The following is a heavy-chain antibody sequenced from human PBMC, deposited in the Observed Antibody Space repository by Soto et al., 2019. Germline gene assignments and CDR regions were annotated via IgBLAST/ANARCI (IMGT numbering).Heavy chain of an antibody. V-gene: IGHV4-30-2*01. D-gene: IGHD2-21*01. Sequence: PSETVSLTCAVSGGSISSGGYSWSWILQPPGKGLEWIGYIYHSGSTYYNPSLKSRVTISVDRSKNQFSLKLSSMTAADTAVYYCARHLRRGPIVKGMDVWGQGTTVTVSS. CDR2: IYHSGST. CDR1: GGSISSGGYS. CDR3: ARHLRRGPIVKGMDV. J-gene: IGHJ6*02.